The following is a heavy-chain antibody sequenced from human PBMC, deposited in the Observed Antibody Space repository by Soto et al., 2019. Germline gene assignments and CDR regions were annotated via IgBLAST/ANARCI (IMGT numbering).Heavy chain of an antibody. V-gene: IGHV4-59*01. CDR2: IYYSGST. D-gene: IGHD3-3*01. Sequence: SETLSLTCTVSGGSISSYYWSWIRQPPGKGLEWIGYIYYSGSTNYNPSLKSRVTISVDTSKNQLFLKLSSVTAADTAVYYCAREVDFWSGYRPMDVWGQGTTVTVS. CDR3: AREVDFWSGYRPMDV. J-gene: IGHJ6*02. CDR1: GGSISSYY.